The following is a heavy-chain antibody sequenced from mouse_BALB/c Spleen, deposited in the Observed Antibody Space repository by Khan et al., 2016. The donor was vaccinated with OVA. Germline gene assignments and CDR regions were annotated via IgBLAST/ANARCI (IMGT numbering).Heavy chain of an antibody. CDR3: ARPGLRRGAWFAY. V-gene: IGHV1S137*01. Sequence: VQLQESGPELVRPGVSVKISCKGSGYTFTDYAMHWVKQSHAKSLEWIGVISTYPGNTNYNQKFKGKATMTVDKSSSTAYMELARLTSEDSAIYYCARPGLRRGAWFAYWGQGTLVTVSA. CDR1: GYTFTDYA. J-gene: IGHJ3*01. CDR2: ISTYPGNT. D-gene: IGHD2-2*01.